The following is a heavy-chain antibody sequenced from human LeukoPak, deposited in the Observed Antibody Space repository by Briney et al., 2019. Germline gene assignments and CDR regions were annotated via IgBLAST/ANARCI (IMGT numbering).Heavy chain of an antibody. Sequence: ASVKVSCKASGYTFTSYAMNWVRQAPGQGLEWMGWINTNTGNPTYAQGFTGRFVFSLDTSVSTAYLQISSLKAEDTAVYYCARTYYDILTGPEAFDIWGQGTMVTVSS. CDR3: ARTYYDILTGPEAFDI. J-gene: IGHJ3*02. D-gene: IGHD3-9*01. CDR1: GYTFTSYA. V-gene: IGHV7-4-1*02. CDR2: INTNTGNP.